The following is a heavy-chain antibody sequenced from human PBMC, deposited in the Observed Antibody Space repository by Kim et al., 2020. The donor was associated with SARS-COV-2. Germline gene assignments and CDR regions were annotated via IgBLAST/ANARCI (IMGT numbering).Heavy chain of an antibody. Sequence: KGRFTISRDNAKNSLYLQMNSLRAEDTAVYYCARDKTYSSSWTAGWYFDLWGRGTLVTVSS. CDR3: ARDKTYSSSWTAGWYFDL. D-gene: IGHD6-13*01. J-gene: IGHJ2*01. V-gene: IGHV3-11*06.